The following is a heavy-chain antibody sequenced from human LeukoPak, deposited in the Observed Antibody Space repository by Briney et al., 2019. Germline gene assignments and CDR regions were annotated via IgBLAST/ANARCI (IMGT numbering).Heavy chain of an antibody. CDR2: IYYSGST. J-gene: IGHJ4*02. D-gene: IGHD2/OR15-2a*01. Sequence: SETLSLTCTVSGGSISSYYWSWIRQPPGKGLEWIGYIYYSGSTNYNPSLKNRVTISVDTSKNQFSLKLSSVTAADTAVYYCARLSAALNFDYWGQGTLVTVSS. V-gene: IGHV4-59*08. CDR1: GGSISSYY. CDR3: ARLSAALNFDY.